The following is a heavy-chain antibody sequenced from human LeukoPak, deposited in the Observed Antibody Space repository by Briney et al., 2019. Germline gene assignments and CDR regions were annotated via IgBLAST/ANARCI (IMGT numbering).Heavy chain of an antibody. D-gene: IGHD3-3*01. CDR3: ARVVDFWSGYYTEIYYYGMDV. V-gene: IGHV1-8*01. Sequence: GASVEVSCKASGYTFTSYDINWVRQATGQGLEWMGWMNPNSGNTGYAQKFQGRVTMTRNTSISTAYMELSSLRSEDTAVYYCARVVDFWSGYYTEIYYYGMDVWGQGTTVTVSS. J-gene: IGHJ6*02. CDR2: MNPNSGNT. CDR1: GYTFTSYD.